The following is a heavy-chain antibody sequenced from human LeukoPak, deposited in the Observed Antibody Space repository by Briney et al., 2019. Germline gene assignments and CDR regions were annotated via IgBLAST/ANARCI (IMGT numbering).Heavy chain of an antibody. CDR1: GGSFSGYY. CDR3: AGYYYDSSGYYTFDY. V-gene: IGHV4-34*01. CDR2: INHIGST. Sequence: SETLSLTCAVYGGSFSGYYWSWIRQPPGKGLEWIGEINHIGSTNYNPSLKSRVTISVDTSKNQFSLKLSSVTAADTAVYYCAGYYYDSSGYYTFDYWGQGTLVTVSS. J-gene: IGHJ4*02. D-gene: IGHD3-22*01.